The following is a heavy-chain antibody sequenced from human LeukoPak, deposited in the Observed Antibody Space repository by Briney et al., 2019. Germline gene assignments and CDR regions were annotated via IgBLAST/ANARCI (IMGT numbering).Heavy chain of an antibody. Sequence: GGSLRLSCATSGFVFSSYWMVWVRQAPGKGLEWVGRIKSKTDGGTTDCAAPVKGRFTISRDDSKNTLYLQMNSLKTEDTAVYYCTTETAYCSSTSCLFDYWGQGTLVTVSS. CDR1: GFVFSSYW. CDR2: IKSKTDGGTT. V-gene: IGHV3-15*01. CDR3: TTETAYCSSTSCLFDY. D-gene: IGHD2-2*01. J-gene: IGHJ4*02.